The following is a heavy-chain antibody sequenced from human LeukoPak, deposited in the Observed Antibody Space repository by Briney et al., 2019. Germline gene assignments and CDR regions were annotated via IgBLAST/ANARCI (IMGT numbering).Heavy chain of an antibody. D-gene: IGHD3-22*01. V-gene: IGHV3-23*01. J-gene: IGHJ4*02. CDR2: ISGSGDST. CDR3: AKDHTYYYDSSGYYRFDY. CDR1: GFTVSSNY. Sequence: PGGSLRLSCAASGFTVSSNYMSWVRQAPGKGLEWVSAISGSGDSTYYADSVKGRFTISRDNSKNTLYLQMNSLRAEDTAVYYCAKDHTYYYDSSGYYRFDYWGQGILVTVSS.